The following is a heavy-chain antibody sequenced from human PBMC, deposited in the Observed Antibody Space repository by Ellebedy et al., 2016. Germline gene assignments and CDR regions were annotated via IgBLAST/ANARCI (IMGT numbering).Heavy chain of an antibody. D-gene: IGHD3-3*01. CDR2: ISFSGDKI. J-gene: IGHJ4*02. CDR1: GFTFSDYY. CDR3: ARDSSVGARRFVGLGY. Sequence: GGSLRLSCAASGFTFSDYYMSWIRQAPGKGLEWVSYISFSGDKIYYADSVKGRFTISRDDAKNTLYLQMNSLRAEDTAVYYCARDSSVGARRFVGLGYWGQGTLVTVSS. V-gene: IGHV3-11*04.